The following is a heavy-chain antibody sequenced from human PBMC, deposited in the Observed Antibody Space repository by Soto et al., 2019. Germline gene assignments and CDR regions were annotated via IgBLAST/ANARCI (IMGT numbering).Heavy chain of an antibody. J-gene: IGHJ4*02. D-gene: IGHD2-15*01. V-gene: IGHV4-30-4*01. CDR3: TSGGGRWYHFDY. CDR1: GGSVSRGDYY. Sequence: QVQLQESGPGLVKPSQTLSLTCTVSGGSVSRGDYYWSWIRQPPGKGLEWIGYIHYSGSTYYNPSLNSRVTISVDTSKNHFSLKLSSVTAADTAVYYCTSGGGRWYHFDYWGQGTLVTVSS. CDR2: IHYSGST.